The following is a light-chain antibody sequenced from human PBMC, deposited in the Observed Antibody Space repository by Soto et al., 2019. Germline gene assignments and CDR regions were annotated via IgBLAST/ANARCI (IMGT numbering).Light chain of an antibody. CDR1: QSISTS. CDR2: GTS. Sequence: DIQMTQSPSSLSAFVGDRVTITCRASQSISTSLNWYQQKPGIAPKLLVYGTSHLQGGVPSRFSGSGSGAECTLTISSLQPDDFATYYCQQYFSTPYTFGQGTKVEI. J-gene: IGKJ2*01. V-gene: IGKV1-39*01. CDR3: QQYFSTPYT.